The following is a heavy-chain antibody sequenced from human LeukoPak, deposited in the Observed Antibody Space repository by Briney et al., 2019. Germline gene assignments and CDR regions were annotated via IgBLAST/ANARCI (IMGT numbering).Heavy chain of an antibody. CDR2: IYYSGGT. J-gene: IGHJ4*02. CDR3: ARGLGGWPFDY. CDR1: GGSISSNTYY. Sequence: PSETLSLTCTVSGGSISSNTYYWGWIRQPPGKGLEWIGSIYYSGGTYYNPSLKSRVTISVDTSKDQFSLKLSSVTAADTAVYYCARGLGGWPFDYWGQGTLVTVSS. D-gene: IGHD6-19*01. V-gene: IGHV4-39*07.